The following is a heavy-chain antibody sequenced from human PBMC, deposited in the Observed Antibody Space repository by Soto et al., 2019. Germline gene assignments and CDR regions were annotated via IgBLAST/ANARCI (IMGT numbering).Heavy chain of an antibody. CDR1: GGSISSGGYY. J-gene: IGHJ6*02. Sequence: SETLSLTCTVSGGSISSGGYYWSWIRQHPGKGLEWIGYIYYSGSTYYNPSLKSRVTISVDTSKNQFSLKLSSVTAADTAVYYCARDRYYYDSSGSNYYYGMDVWGQGTTVTVSS. D-gene: IGHD3-22*01. V-gene: IGHV4-31*03. CDR3: ARDRYYYDSSGSNYYYGMDV. CDR2: IYYSGST.